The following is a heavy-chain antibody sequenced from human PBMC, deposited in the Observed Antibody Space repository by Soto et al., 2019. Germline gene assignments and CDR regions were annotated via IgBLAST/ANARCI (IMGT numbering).Heavy chain of an antibody. V-gene: IGHV3-30*18. D-gene: IGHD1-1*01. Sequence: QVQLVESGGGVVQPGRSLRLSCAASGFTFSSYGMHWVRQAPGKGLEWVAVISYDGSNKYYADSVKGRFTISRDNSKNTLYLQMNSVRAEDTAVYYCAKGGPFNWNDEENWFDPWGQGTLVTVSS. CDR2: ISYDGSNK. J-gene: IGHJ5*02. CDR1: GFTFSSYG. CDR3: AKGGPFNWNDEENWFDP.